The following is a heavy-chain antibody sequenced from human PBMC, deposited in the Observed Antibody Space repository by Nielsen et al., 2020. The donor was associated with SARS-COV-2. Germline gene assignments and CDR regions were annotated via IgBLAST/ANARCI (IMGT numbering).Heavy chain of an antibody. J-gene: IGHJ4*02. V-gene: IGHV4-31*03. CDR2: IYYSGST. D-gene: IGHD1-26*01. CDR1: GGSISSGGYY. CDR3: AGVGAIYYFDY. Sequence: SETLSLTCTVSGGSISSGGYYWSWIRQHPGKGLEWIGYIYYSGSTYYNPSLKSRVTISVDTSKNQFSLKLSSVTAADTAVYYCAGVGAIYYFDYWGQGTLVTVSS.